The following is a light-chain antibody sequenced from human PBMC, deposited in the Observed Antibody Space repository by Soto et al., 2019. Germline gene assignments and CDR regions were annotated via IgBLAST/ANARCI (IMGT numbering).Light chain of an antibody. J-gene: IGKJ4*01. V-gene: IGKV3-20*01. Sequence: EIVLTQSPGTLSLSPGERATLSCRASQSVSSSYLAWYQQKPGQAPRLLIYGASSRATGIPDRFSGSGSGTDFTFTISRLEPEDFAVYYCQKYGSTPITFGGGTKV. CDR2: GAS. CDR3: QKYGSTPIT. CDR1: QSVSSSY.